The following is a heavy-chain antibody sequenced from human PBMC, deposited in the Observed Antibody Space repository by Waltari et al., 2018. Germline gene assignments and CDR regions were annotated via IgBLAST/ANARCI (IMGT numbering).Heavy chain of an antibody. CDR2: ISSSSSYI. D-gene: IGHD3-22*01. V-gene: IGHV3-21*01. CDR3: AREMEMIVVVTKEYNWFDP. Sequence: EVQLVESGGGLVKPGGSLRLSCAASGFTFSSYSMNWVRQALGMGRVWVASISSSSSYIYYADSEKGRFTISRANAKNSLYLQMNSLRAEDTAVYYCAREMEMIVVVTKEYNWFDPWGQGTLVTVSS. J-gene: IGHJ5*02. CDR1: GFTFSSYS.